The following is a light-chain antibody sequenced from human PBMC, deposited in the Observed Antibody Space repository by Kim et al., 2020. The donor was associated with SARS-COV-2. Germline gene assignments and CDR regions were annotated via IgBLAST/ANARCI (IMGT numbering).Light chain of an antibody. V-gene: IGLV1-40*01. CDR1: SSNIGAGYD. CDR3: QSYDSGLSGYV. CDR2: GNS. Sequence: QYVLTQPPSVSGAPGQRATISCTGRSSNIGAGYDVHWYQHLPGTAPKLLIYGNSNRPSGVPDRFSGSKSGTSASLAISGLQAEDEADYYCQSYDSGLSGYVFGTWTNGTVL. J-gene: IGLJ1*01.